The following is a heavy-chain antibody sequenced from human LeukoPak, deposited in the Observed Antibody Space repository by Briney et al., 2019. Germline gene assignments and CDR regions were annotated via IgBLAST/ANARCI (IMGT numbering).Heavy chain of an antibody. J-gene: IGHJ4*02. CDR3: ARDPTRRFDL. V-gene: IGHV3-7*01. CDR2: IVEDGSET. Sequence: GGWLRLSCATSGFTFSSYWMTWVRQAPGKGLAWVASIVEDGSETYYLDSVKGRFTFSRDNAKNSLYLQMNSLRGEDTAVYYCARDPTRRFDLWGQGTLVTVSS. CDR1: GFTFSSYW.